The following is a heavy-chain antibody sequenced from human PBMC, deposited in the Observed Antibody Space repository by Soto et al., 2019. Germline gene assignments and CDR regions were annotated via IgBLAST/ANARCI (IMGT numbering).Heavy chain of an antibody. CDR1: GGSITRRSSY. J-gene: IGHJ5*01. Sequence: PSETLSLTCIVSGGSITRRSSYWAWIRQPPGKGLEWVGEINHSGSTNYNPPRKSRVTITVDTSKNQFSLKLSSLAAADTAVYYCARGISMTLVGQTDAPDKYYFDSWSQGTLVTVSS. D-gene: IGHD3-22*01. V-gene: IGHV4-39*07. CDR3: ARGISMTLVGQTDAPDKYYFDS. CDR2: INHSGST.